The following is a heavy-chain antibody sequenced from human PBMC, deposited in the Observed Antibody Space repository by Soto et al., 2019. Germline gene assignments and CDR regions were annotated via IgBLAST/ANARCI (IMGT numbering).Heavy chain of an antibody. V-gene: IGHV3-7*01. J-gene: IGHJ6*02. Sequence: EVQLVESGGGLVQPGGSLRLSCAASGFTFSIHWMSWVRQAPGNGLEWGANIKQDGSEKNYVDSVKGRFTISRDNAKNSLYLQMNSLRAEDTAVYFCARDSDYGEDYNHGMDVWGQGTTVTVSS. CDR3: ARDSDYGEDYNHGMDV. CDR2: IKQDGSEK. CDR1: GFTFSIHW. D-gene: IGHD4-17*01.